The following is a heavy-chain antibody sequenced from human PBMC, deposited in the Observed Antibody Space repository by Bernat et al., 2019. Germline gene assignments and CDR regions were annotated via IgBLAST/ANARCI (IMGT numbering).Heavy chain of an antibody. CDR3: ARAYSSSWYNYDAFDI. CDR2: IWYDGSNK. D-gene: IGHD6-13*01. V-gene: IGHV3-33*01. CDR1: GFTFSSYG. Sequence: QLQLVESGGGVVQPGRSLRLSCAASGFTFSSYGMHWVRQAPGKGLEWVAVIWYDGSNKYYADSVKGRFTISRDNSKNTLYLQMNSLRAEDTAVYYCARAYSSSWYNYDAFDIWGQGTMVTVSS. J-gene: IGHJ3*02.